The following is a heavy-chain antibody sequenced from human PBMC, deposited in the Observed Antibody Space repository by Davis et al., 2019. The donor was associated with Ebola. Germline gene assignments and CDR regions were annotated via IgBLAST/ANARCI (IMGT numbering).Heavy chain of an antibody. Sequence: GESLKISCAASGFTFTTHFMHWVRQSPGEGLVCLSVISPDGTHTNYADSVKGRFTISRDNAKNTVYLQMNSLKDEDTDVYYCVRGTSDWRGLDYWGQGTLVPVS. CDR3: VRGTSDWRGLDY. CDR1: GFTFTTHF. CDR2: ISPDGTHT. D-gene: IGHD3-3*01. V-gene: IGHV3-74*01. J-gene: IGHJ4*02.